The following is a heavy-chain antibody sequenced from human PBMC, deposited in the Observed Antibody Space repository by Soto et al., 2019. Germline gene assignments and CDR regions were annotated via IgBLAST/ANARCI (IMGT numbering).Heavy chain of an antibody. Sequence: PGGSLRLSCAASGFTFDDYAMHWVRQAPGKGLEWVSGISWNSGSIGYADSVKGRFTISRDNAKNSLYLQMNSLRAEDTALYYCATGKDTAMVSGFDYWGQGTLVTV. CDR3: ATGKDTAMVSGFDY. V-gene: IGHV3-9*01. CDR1: GFTFDDYA. J-gene: IGHJ4*02. CDR2: ISWNSGSI. D-gene: IGHD5-18*01.